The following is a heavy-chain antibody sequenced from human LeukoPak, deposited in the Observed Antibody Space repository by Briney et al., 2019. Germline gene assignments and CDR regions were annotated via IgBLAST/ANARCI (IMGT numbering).Heavy chain of an antibody. V-gene: IGHV1-2*02. J-gene: IGHJ4*02. CDR3: ATGNYGTLDY. CDR1: GYTFTAYY. CDR2: IDPRSGAT. Sequence: ASVKVSCKASGYTFTAYYIHWVRRAPGQGLEWMAWIDPRSGATKCTQKFQGRVTMTRDTSITTVYLELNGLTFDDTAVYYCATGNYGTLDYWGQGTLVTVSS. D-gene: IGHD3-10*01.